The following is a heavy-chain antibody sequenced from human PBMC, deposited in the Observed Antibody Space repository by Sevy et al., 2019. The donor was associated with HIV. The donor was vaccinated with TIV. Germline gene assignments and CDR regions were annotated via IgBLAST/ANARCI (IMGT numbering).Heavy chain of an antibody. CDR2: INAGNGNT. D-gene: IGHD2-2*01. CDR1: GYTFTSYA. CDR3: ARDTGYCSSTSCSPDVYYYYGMDV. Sequence: ASVKVSCKASGYTFTSYAMHWVRQAPGQRLEWKGWINAGNGNTKYSQKFQGRVTITRDTSASTAYMELSSLRSEDTAVYYCARDTGYCSSTSCSPDVYYYYGMDVWGQGTTITVSS. J-gene: IGHJ6*02. V-gene: IGHV1-3*01.